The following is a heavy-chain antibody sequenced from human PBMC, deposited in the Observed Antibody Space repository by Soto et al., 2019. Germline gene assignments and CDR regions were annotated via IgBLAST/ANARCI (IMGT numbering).Heavy chain of an antibody. D-gene: IGHD6-25*01. CDR2: INPSGGST. V-gene: IGHV1-46*01. J-gene: IGHJ4*02. Sequence: ASVKVSCKASGYTFVNYYVHWVRQAPGQGLEWMGFINPSGGSTSYAQKFQGRVTMTRDTSTSTVYMELSSLRSEDTALSYCARNAASGLDDWGQGTLVTVSS. CDR1: GYTFVNYY. CDR3: ARNAASGLDD.